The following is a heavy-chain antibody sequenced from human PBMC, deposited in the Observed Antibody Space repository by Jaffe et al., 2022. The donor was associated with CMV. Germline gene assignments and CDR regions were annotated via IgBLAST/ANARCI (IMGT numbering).Heavy chain of an antibody. Sequence: EVQLLESGGGLVQPGGSLRLSCAASGFTFSSYAMSWVRQAPGKGLEWVSAISGSGGSTYYADSVKGRFTISRDNSKNTLYLQMNSLRAEDTAVYYCAKGTVVTYKVYWYFDLWGRGTLVTVSS. CDR3: AKGTVVTYKVYWYFDL. V-gene: IGHV3-23*01. CDR2: ISGSGGST. J-gene: IGHJ2*01. CDR1: GFTFSSYA. D-gene: IGHD2-21*02.